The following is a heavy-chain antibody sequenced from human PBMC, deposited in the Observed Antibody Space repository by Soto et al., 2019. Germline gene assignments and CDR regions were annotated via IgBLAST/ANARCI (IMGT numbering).Heavy chain of an antibody. J-gene: IGHJ4*02. CDR2: IIPIFGTA. V-gene: IGHV1-69*13. CDR1: GGTFSSYA. Sequence: SVKVSCKASGGTFSSYAISWVRQAPGQGLEWMGGIIPIFGTANYAQKFQGRVTITADESTSTAYMELSSLRSEDTAVYYCAREGTYYYDSSGYYRTFDYWGQGTLVTVSS. CDR3: AREGTYYYDSSGYYRTFDY. D-gene: IGHD3-22*01.